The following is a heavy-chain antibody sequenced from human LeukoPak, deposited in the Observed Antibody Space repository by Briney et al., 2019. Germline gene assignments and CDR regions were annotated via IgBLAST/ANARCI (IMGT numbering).Heavy chain of an antibody. D-gene: IGHD6-19*01. CDR3: AKTSVARWVFDI. CDR1: GFTFSTYW. V-gene: IGHV3-74*01. J-gene: IGHJ3*02. Sequence: GGSLRLSCAASGFTFSTYWMYWVRQAPGKGLVWVSRINSDGSSTDYADSVKGRFAISRDNAKNSLYLQMNSLRAEDTALYYCAKTSVARWVFDIWGQGTMVTVSS. CDR2: INSDGSST.